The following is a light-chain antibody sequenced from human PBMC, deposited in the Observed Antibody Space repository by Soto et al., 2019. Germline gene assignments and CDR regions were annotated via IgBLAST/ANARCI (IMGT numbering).Light chain of an antibody. J-gene: IGKJ5*01. CDR2: AAS. V-gene: IGKV3-15*01. Sequence: EIVMTQSPATLSLSTGERAILSCRAGQSISINLAWYQQKPGQAPRLLIYAASNRATGVPARFSGSWSGTEFTLTIGSLQSEDFAVYYCQQYNNWPPITFGQGTRLEI. CDR1: QSISIN. CDR3: QQYNNWPPIT.